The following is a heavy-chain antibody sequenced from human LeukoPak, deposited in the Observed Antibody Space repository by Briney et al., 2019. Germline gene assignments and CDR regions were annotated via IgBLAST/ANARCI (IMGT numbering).Heavy chain of an antibody. J-gene: IGHJ4*02. CDR2: INPNTGGI. CDR3: AGGVAAAGRKFFDS. V-gene: IGHV1-2*02. D-gene: IGHD6-13*01. CDR1: GYTFTGYF. Sequence: ASVKVSCKASGYTFTGYFIHWVRQAPGQGLEWMGSINPNTGGINYAQQFQGRVTMTRDTSISTAYMELTSLTSDDTAVYYCAGGVAAAGRKFFDSWGQGTLVTVSS.